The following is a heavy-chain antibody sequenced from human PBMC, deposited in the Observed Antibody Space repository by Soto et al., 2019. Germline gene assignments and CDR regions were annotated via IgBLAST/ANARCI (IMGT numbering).Heavy chain of an antibody. CDR1: GFTFDDYG. V-gene: IGHV3-20*04. J-gene: IGHJ4*02. CDR3: ARGLNYDVLSGLDY. D-gene: IGHD3-3*01. Sequence: EVQLVESGGGVVQPGGSLRLSCAASGFTFDDYGMSWVRQAPGKGLEWVSDINWNGGSTAYADSVKGRFTISRDSAKDSLYLEMNSLRAEDTAFYYCARGLNYDVLSGLDYWGQGTLVTVSS. CDR2: INWNGGST.